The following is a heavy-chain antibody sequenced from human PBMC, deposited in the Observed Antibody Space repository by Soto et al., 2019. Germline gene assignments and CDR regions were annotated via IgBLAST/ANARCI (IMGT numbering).Heavy chain of an antibody. CDR2: IYYSGST. D-gene: IGHD2-2*01. V-gene: IGHV4-59*08. J-gene: IGHJ5*02. CDR1: GGSISSYY. CDR3: ARQGYCSSTSCYGSWFDP. Sequence: PSETLSLTCTVSGGSISSYYWSWIRQPPGKGLEWIGYIYYSGSTNYSPSLKSRVTISVDTSKDQFSLKLSSVTAADTAVYYCARQGYCSSTSCYGSWFDPWGQGTLVTVSS.